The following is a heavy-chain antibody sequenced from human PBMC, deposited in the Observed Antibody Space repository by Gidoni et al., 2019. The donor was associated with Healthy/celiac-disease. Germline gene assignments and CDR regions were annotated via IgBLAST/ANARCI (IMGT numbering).Heavy chain of an antibody. D-gene: IGHD6-19*01. CDR3: AIAVAAAGYFDY. CDR1: GFTVSSYA. J-gene: IGHJ4*02. V-gene: IGHV3-23*01. CDR2: ISGYGGST. Sequence: EVQLLESGGGLVQSGGSLRLSCAASGFTVSSYAMSWVRQAPGKGLEWVSVISGYGGSTYYADSVKGRFTISRDNSKNTLYLQMNSLRAEDTAVYYCAIAVAAAGYFDYWGQGTLVTVSS.